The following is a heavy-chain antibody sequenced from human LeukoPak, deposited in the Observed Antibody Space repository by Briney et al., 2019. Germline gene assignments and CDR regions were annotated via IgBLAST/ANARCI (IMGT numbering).Heavy chain of an antibody. CDR3: ARDRYYYDSSGYALDY. V-gene: IGHV4-38-2*02. CDR1: GYSISSGYY. D-gene: IGHD3-22*01. CDR2: IYHSGSN. J-gene: IGHJ4*02. Sequence: PSETLSLTCTVSGYSISSGYYWGWIRQPPGKGLEWIGSIYHSGSNYYNPSLKSRVTISVDTSKYQFSLKLISVTAADMAVYYCARDRYYYDSSGYALDYWGQGTLVTVSS.